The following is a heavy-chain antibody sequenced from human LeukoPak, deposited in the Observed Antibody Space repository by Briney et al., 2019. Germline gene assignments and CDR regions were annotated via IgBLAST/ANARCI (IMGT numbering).Heavy chain of an antibody. CDR1: GGSISSGGYS. CDR2: IYHSGST. J-gene: IGHJ3*02. CDR3: ARRAILLVGAFDI. D-gene: IGHD1-26*01. Sequence: PSETLSLTCAVSGGSISSGGYSWSWIRQPPGKGLEWIGYIYHSGSTYYNPSLKSRVTISVDRSKNQFSLKLSSVTAADTAVYYCARRAILLVGAFDIWGQGTMVTVSS. V-gene: IGHV4-30-2*01.